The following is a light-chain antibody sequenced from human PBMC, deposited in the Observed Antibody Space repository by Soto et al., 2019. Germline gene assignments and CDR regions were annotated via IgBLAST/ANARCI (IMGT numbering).Light chain of an antibody. CDR1: RSLAYIDGNTY. V-gene: IGKV2-30*01. CDR2: NVS. J-gene: IGKJ2*01. Sequence: DVLMTQSPLSLPVTLGQPASISCWSSRSLAYIDGNTYLNWFQQRPGQSPRRLIYNVSNRDSGXPXRXXGSGSGPAVPLKISRVEAEDVAVYYCMQSTHWPPYTFGQGTKLEIK. CDR3: MQSTHWPPYT.